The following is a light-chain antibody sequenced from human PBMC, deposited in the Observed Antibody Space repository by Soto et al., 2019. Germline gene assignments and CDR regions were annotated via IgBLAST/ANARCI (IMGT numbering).Light chain of an antibody. Sequence: DIQMTQSPSSLFASVGDRVTITCRASQGISTFLHWYQQRPGKAPSLIIYGASNLQSGVPSRFSGRRSGTEFSLTFSPLRPEDVATYYCQHTRTTPRTFGQGTKVEIK. CDR1: QGISTF. V-gene: IGKV1-39*01. CDR2: GAS. J-gene: IGKJ1*01. CDR3: QHTRTTPRT.